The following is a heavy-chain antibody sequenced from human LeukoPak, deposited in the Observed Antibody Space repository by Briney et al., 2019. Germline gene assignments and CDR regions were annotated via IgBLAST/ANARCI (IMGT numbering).Heavy chain of an antibody. Sequence: ASVKVSCKASGYIFTNYYMYRVRQAPGQGLEWMGIISPSGGSIRYAQKFQGRVTMTRDTSTSTVYMELRSLRSDDTAVYYCARDPYYYDSSGYSSPWDYWGQGTLVTVSS. CDR3: ARDPYYYDSSGYSSPWDY. CDR2: ISPSGGSI. J-gene: IGHJ4*02. V-gene: IGHV1-46*01. CDR1: GYIFTNYY. D-gene: IGHD3-22*01.